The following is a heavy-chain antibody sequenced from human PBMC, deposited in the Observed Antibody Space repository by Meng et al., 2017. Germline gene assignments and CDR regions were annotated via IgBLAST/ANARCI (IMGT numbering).Heavy chain of an antibody. D-gene: IGHD4-11*01. CDR1: GFTFSSYS. V-gene: IGHV3-48*04. CDR2: ISSSGSTI. Sequence: GESLKISCAASGFTFSSYSMNWVRQAPGKGLEWVSYISSSGSTIYYADSVKGRFTISRDNAKNSLYLQMNSLRAEDTAVYYCASNDYRVDYWGQGTLVTVSS. J-gene: IGHJ4*02. CDR3: ASNDYRVDY.